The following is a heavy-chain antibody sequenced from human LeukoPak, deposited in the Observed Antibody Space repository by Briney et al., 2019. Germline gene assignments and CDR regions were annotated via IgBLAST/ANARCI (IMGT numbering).Heavy chain of an antibody. CDR3: ARVIVRNPYDFWSGQSYYYMDV. CDR1: GYTFTSYG. D-gene: IGHD3-3*01. J-gene: IGHJ6*03. Sequence: ASVKVSCKASGYTFTSYGISWVRQAPGQGLEWMGWISAYNGNTNYAQKLQGRVTMTTDTSTSTAYMELRSLRSDDTAVYYCARVIVRNPYDFWSGQSYYYMDVWGKGTTVTVSS. CDR2: ISAYNGNT. V-gene: IGHV1-18*01.